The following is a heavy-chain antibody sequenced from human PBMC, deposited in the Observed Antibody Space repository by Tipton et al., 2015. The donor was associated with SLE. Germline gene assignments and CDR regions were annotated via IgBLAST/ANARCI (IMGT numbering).Heavy chain of an antibody. Sequence: SLRLSCAASGFTFSSYGMHWVRQAPGKGLEWVAVISYDGSNKYYADSVKGRFTISRDNSKNTLYLQMNSLRAEDTAVYYCAKEQKYYGSGRYYWGQGTLVTVSS. D-gene: IGHD3-10*01. CDR1: GFTFSSYG. V-gene: IGHV3-30*18. CDR2: ISYDGSNK. J-gene: IGHJ4*02. CDR3: AKEQKYYGSGRYY.